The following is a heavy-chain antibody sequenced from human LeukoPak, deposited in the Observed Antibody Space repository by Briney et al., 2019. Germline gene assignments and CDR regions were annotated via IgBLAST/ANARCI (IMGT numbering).Heavy chain of an antibody. CDR1: GFTFSSYA. J-gene: IGHJ4*02. V-gene: IGHV3-23*01. D-gene: IGHD1-26*01. Sequence: GGSLSLSCAASGFTFSSYAMSWVRQAPGLGLVWVSAISGSGGSSYYADSVKGRFTNSRDNSKNTLYLQMNSLRAEDTAEYYCAKDSVRGSYGEWYVDYWGQGTLVTVSS. CDR2: ISGSGGSS. CDR3: AKDSVRGSYGEWYVDY.